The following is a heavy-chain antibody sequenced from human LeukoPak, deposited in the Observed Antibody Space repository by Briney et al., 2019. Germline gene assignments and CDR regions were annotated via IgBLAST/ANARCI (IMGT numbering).Heavy chain of an antibody. V-gene: IGHV1-46*01. CDR3: ARESSLGLRLGELFPYFDY. CDR2: INPSGGST. D-gene: IGHD3-16*01. CDR1: GYTFTGYY. Sequence: ASVKVSCKASGYTFTGYYMHWVRQAPGQGLEWMGIINPSGGSTSYAQKFQGRVTMTRDMSTSTVYMELSSLRSEDTAVYYCARESSLGLRLGELFPYFDYWGQGTLVTVSS. J-gene: IGHJ4*02.